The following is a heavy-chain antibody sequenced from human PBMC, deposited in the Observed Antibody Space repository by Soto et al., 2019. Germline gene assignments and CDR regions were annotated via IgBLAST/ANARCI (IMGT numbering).Heavy chain of an antibody. CDR2: IYPGDSDT. V-gene: IGHV5-51*01. D-gene: IGHD3-3*01. Sequence: GESLKISCKGSGYSFTSYWIGWVRQMPGKGLEWMGIIYPGDSDTRYSQSFQGQVTISADKSISTAYLQWSSLKASDTAMYYCARPKKRYYDFWSGYHRTYYYYGMDVWGHGTTVTVSS. CDR1: GYSFTSYW. CDR3: ARPKKRYYDFWSGYHRTYYYYGMDV. J-gene: IGHJ6*02.